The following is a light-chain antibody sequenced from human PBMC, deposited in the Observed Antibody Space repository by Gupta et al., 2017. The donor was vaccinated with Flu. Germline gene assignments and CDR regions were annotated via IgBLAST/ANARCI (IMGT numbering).Light chain of an antibody. CDR1: QSLLYSNGYNY. CDR3: SRALPTANN. Sequence: DIVMTQSPLSLTVTPGEPASISCRTSQSLLYSNGYNYLDWYLQKPGQSPQLLIYLGSNRASGVPDRSSGRASGTDFTLKISRVEAEDVGVYYCSRALPTANNFGQGTKLEIK. J-gene: IGKJ2*01. V-gene: IGKV2-28*01. CDR2: LGS.